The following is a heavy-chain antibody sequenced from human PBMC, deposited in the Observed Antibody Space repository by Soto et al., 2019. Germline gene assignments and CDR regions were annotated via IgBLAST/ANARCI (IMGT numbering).Heavy chain of an antibody. CDR1: GGSISSYY. D-gene: IGHD2-15*01. CDR2: IYYSGST. CDR3: ARVIVVVAATPFDAFDI. V-gene: IGHV4-59*01. Sequence: SETLSLTCTVSGGSISSYYWSWIRQPPGKGLEWIGYIYYSGSTNYNPSLKSRVTTSVDTSKNQFSLKLSSVTAADTAVYYCARVIVVVAATPFDAFDIWGQGTMVTVSS. J-gene: IGHJ3*02.